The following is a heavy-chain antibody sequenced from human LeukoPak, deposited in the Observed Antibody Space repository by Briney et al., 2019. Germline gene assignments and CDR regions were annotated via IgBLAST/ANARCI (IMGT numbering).Heavy chain of an antibody. Sequence: SPSETLSLTCAVYGGSFSGYYWSWIRQPPGKGLEWIGEINHSGSTNYNPSLKSRVTISVDTSKNQFSLKLSSVTAADTAVYYCARGYSSSWYYYGMDVWGQGTTVTVSS. V-gene: IGHV4-34*01. CDR3: ARGYSSSWYYYGMDV. CDR2: INHSGST. CDR1: GGSFSGYY. D-gene: IGHD6-13*01. J-gene: IGHJ6*02.